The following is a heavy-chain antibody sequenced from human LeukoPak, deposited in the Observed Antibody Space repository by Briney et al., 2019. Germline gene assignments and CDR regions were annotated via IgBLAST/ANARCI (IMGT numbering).Heavy chain of an antibody. J-gene: IGHJ4*02. V-gene: IGHV3-9*01. CDR1: GFTFDSYA. Sequence: PGGSLRLSCAASGFTFDSYAMHWVRQAPGKGLEWVSGISWNSGSVGYADSVKGRFTISRDNAKNSLYLQMNSLRAEDTAFYYCVKDVSGSYSLMIFDYWGQGTLVTVSS. D-gene: IGHD1-26*01. CDR3: VKDVSGSYSLMIFDY. CDR2: ISWNSGSV.